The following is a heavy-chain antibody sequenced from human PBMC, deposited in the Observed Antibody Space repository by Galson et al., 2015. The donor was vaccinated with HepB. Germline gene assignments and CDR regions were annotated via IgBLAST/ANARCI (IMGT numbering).Heavy chain of an antibody. CDR3: AREVVCSSTSCYSRKTHNPRGYYWYFDL. D-gene: IGHD2-2*01. J-gene: IGHJ2*01. V-gene: IGHV4-61*02. CDR1: GGSISSGSYY. Sequence: TLSLTCTVSGGSISSGSYYWSWIRQPAGKGLEWIGRIYTSGSTNYNPSLKSRVTMSVDTSKNQFSLKLSSVTAADTAVYYCAREVVCSSTSCYSRKTHNPRGYYWYFDLWGRGTLVTVSS. CDR2: IYTSGST.